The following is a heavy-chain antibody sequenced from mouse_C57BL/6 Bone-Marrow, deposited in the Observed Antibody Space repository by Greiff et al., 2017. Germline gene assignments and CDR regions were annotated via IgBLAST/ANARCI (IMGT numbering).Heavy chain of an antibody. CDR3: ARDYGSTQSDV. CDR1: GYTFTSYW. V-gene: IGHV1-59*01. J-gene: IGHJ1*03. D-gene: IGHD1-1*01. CDR2: IDPSDSYT. Sequence: QVQLQQPGAELVRPGTSVKLSCKASGYTFTSYWMHWVKQRPGQGLEWIGVIDPSDSYTNNNQKFKGKATLTVDTSSSTAYMQLSSLTSEDSAVYYCARDYGSTQSDVWGTGTTVTVSS.